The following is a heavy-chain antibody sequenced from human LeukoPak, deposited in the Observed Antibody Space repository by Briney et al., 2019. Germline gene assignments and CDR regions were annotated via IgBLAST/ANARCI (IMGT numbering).Heavy chain of an antibody. J-gene: IGHJ4*02. CDR2: IYHSGST. CDR3: ARGPLNFRIHYFDY. CDR1: GGSISSGGYS. D-gene: IGHD1-20*01. Sequence: SQTLSLTCAVSGGSISSGGYSWSWIRQPPGKGPEWIGYIYHSGSTYYNPSPKSRVTISVDRSKNQFSLKLSSVTAADTAVYYCARGPLNFRIHYFDYWGQGTLVTVSS. V-gene: IGHV4-30-2*01.